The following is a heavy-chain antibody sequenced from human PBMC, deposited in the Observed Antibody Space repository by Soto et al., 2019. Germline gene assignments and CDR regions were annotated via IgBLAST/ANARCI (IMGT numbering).Heavy chain of an antibody. D-gene: IGHD2-2*01. Sequence: SETLSLTCTVSGGSISSYYWSWIRQPPGKGLEWIGYIYYSGSTNYNPSLKSRVTISVDTSKNQFSLKLSSVTAADTAVYYCARLGVPAAMGDYYYMDVWGKGTTVTVSS. CDR2: IYYSGST. CDR1: GGSISSYY. J-gene: IGHJ6*03. V-gene: IGHV4-59*08. CDR3: ARLGVPAAMGDYYYMDV.